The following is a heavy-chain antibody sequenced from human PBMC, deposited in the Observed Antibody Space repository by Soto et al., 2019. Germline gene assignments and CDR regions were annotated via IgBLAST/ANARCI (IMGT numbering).Heavy chain of an antibody. CDR2: ISYDSETT. Sequence: GGSLRLSCEASDYTFPTYSMNWVRQAPGQGLEWVAYISYDSETTSYADSVKGRFTISRDDAKNSRFLQMDNLRDEDSAVYFCARLYYDYVWGQGTTVTVAS. J-gene: IGHJ6*02. V-gene: IGHV3-48*02. CDR1: DYTFPTYS. CDR3: ARLYYDYV. D-gene: IGHD3-16*01.